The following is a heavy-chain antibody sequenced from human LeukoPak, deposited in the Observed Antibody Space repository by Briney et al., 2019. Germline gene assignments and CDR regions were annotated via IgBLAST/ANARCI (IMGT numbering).Heavy chain of an antibody. J-gene: IGHJ4*02. D-gene: IGHD6-13*01. CDR3: ARHPRGYISSWYNDRQYYYFDY. CDR1: GYSFTSYW. CDR2: IYPGDSDT. V-gene: IGHV5-51*01. Sequence: KHGESLKISCKGSGYSFTSYWIGWVRQMPGKGLEWMGIIYPGDSDTRYSPSFQGRVTISVDKSISTAYLQWSSLRASDTAMYYCARHPRGYISSWYNDRQYYYFDYWGQGTLVTVSS.